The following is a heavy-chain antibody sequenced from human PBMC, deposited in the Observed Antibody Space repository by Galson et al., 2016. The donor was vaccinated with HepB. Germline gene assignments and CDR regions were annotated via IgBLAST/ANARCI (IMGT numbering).Heavy chain of an antibody. D-gene: IGHD1-26*01. V-gene: IGHV1-3*01. CDR3: AKGAGGYYDY. J-gene: IGHJ4*02. Sequence: SVKVSCKASGYTFNNYFLHWLRQAPGRRLEWMGWITSGSGDTIYSQNFQGRLTITRDTSATTAYMELSGLGSEDTAIYFCAKGAGGYYDYWGQGTLVTVSS. CDR2: ITSGSGDT. CDR1: GYTFNNYF.